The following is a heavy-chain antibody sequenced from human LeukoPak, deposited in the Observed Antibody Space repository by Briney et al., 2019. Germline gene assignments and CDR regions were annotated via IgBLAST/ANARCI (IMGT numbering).Heavy chain of an antibody. J-gene: IGHJ4*02. V-gene: IGHV4-34*01. CDR2: INHSGST. D-gene: IGHD3-10*01. Sequence: PSETLSLTCAVYGGSFSGYYWSWIRQPPGKGLEWIGEINHSGSTNYNPSLKSRVTISVDTSKNQFSPKLSSVTAADTAVYYCARTNTMVRGVDYWGQGTLVTVSS. CDR3: ARTNTMVRGVDY. CDR1: GGSFSGYY.